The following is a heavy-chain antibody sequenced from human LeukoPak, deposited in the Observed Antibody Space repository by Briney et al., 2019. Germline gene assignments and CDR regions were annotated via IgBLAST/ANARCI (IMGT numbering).Heavy chain of an antibody. Sequence: GGSLRLSCAASGFTFSSYAMSWVRQAPGKGLEWVSAISGSGGSTYYADSVKGRFTISRDNAKNSLYLQMNSLRAEDTAVYYCARESYDFWSGHPPKGAFDIWGQGTMVTVSS. D-gene: IGHD3-3*01. CDR2: ISGSGGST. V-gene: IGHV3-23*01. CDR3: ARESYDFWSGHPPKGAFDI. CDR1: GFTFSSYA. J-gene: IGHJ3*02.